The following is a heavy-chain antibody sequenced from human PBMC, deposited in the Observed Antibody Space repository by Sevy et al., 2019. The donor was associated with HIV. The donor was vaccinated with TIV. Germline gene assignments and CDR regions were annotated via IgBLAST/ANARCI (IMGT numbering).Heavy chain of an antibody. Sequence: GESLKISCAASGFTFSSYWMSWVRQAPGKGLEWVATMKEDGSERNYVDSVKGRFTISRDNAKNSLYLQMNSLRAEDTAVYYGARLSLGGMAGMDVWGQGTTVTVSS. CDR2: MKEDGSER. D-gene: IGHD3-16*01. CDR3: ARLSLGGMAGMDV. J-gene: IGHJ6*02. CDR1: GFTFSSYW. V-gene: IGHV3-7*01.